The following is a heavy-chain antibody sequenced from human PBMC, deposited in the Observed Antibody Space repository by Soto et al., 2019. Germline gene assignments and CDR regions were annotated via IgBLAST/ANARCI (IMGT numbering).Heavy chain of an antibody. D-gene: IGHD7-27*01. V-gene: IGHV1-69*02. CDR2: IIPVLDLS. Sequence: QVQLVQSGAEVKKPGSSVKVSCKASGGTFTDYTITWVRQAPGQGLEWMGRIIPVLDLSNYAQKFQGRVTLTADKSTTTSYMERSGLTSEDTAVYYCAKQWGPSAFDLWGRGTLVTVSS. J-gene: IGHJ2*01. CDR1: GGTFTDYT. CDR3: AKQWGPSAFDL.